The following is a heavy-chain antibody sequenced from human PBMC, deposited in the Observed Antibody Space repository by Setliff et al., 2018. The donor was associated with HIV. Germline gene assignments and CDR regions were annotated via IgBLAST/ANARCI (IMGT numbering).Heavy chain of an antibody. CDR3: ARHAPFSGGPQYFLH. CDR2: IYYDGST. J-gene: IGHJ1*01. Sequence: NPSETLSLTCTVSGDSISSGIYFWGWIRQPPGKGLEWIGSIYYDGSTYKNPSLKSRATISIDTSKNQFFLKLSSVTDADTAVYFCARHAPFSGGPQYFLHWGQGTLVTVSS. CDR1: GDSISSGIYF. D-gene: IGHD3-16*01. V-gene: IGHV4-39*01.